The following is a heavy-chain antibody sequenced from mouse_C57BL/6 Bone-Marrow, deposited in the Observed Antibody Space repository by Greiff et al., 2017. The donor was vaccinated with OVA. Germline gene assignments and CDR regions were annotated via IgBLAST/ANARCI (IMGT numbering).Heavy chain of an antibody. D-gene: IGHD1-1*01. CDR3: ARLGIYYGSSFFAY. Sequence: QVQLKESGAELVRPGTSVKLSCKASGYTFTSYWMHWVKQRPGQGLEWIGVIDPSDSYTNYNQKFKGKATLTVDTSSSTAYMQLSSLTSEDSAVYYCARLGIYYGSSFFAYWGQGTLVTVSA. J-gene: IGHJ3*01. CDR1: GYTFTSYW. CDR2: IDPSDSYT. V-gene: IGHV1-59*01.